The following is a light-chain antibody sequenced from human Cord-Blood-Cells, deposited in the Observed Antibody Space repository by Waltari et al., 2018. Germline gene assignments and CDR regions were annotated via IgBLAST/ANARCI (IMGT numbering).Light chain of an antibody. CDR2: DVS. J-gene: IGLJ3*02. Sequence: QSALTQPAPVSGSPGQSLTIPCTGTRSDVGGYNYVSWYQQHPGKAPKLMIYDVSNRPSGVSNRFSGSKSGNTASLTISGLQAEDEADYYCSSYTSSSTWVFGGGTKLTVL. V-gene: IGLV2-14*01. CDR3: SSYTSSSTWV. CDR1: RSDVGGYNY.